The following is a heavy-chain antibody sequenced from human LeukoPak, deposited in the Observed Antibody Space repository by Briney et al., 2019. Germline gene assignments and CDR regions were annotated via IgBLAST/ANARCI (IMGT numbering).Heavy chain of an antibody. D-gene: IGHD3-3*01. J-gene: IGHJ3*02. CDR2: INAGNGDT. CDR1: GYIFSSYA. Sequence: ASVKVSCTASGYIFSSYAMHWVRQAPGQRPEWMGWINAGNGDTKYSQKFQGRVTITRDTSTSTAYMELSSLRSEDTAVYYCAGATIFGVVIRSSDAFDIWGQGTMVTVSS. CDR3: AGATIFGVVIRSSDAFDI. V-gene: IGHV1-3*01.